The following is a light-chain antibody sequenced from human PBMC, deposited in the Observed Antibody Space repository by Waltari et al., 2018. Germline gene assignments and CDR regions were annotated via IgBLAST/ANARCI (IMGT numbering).Light chain of an antibody. J-gene: IGKJ2*01. Sequence: DIQMTQSPSSLSASVGDRVTITCRASQSIRSHLNWYQKKPGKAPNLLIYAASSLRSGVPSRFSGSGSGTDFTLTISSLQPEDFATYYCQRSDSTPYTFGRGTKLEIK. V-gene: IGKV1-39*01. CDR2: AAS. CDR3: QRSDSTPYT. CDR1: QSIRSH.